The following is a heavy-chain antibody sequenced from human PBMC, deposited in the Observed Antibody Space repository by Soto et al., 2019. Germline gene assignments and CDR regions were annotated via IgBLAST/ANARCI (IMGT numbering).Heavy chain of an antibody. D-gene: IGHD2-2*02. V-gene: IGHV1-18*01. CDR2: ISAYNGNT. CDR3: ARGGYCISTSCYTPGYWLDP. J-gene: IGHJ5*02. CDR1: GYTFTSYC. Sequence: ASVKVSCNASGYTFTSYCISWVRQAPGQGLEWMGWISAYNGNTNYAQKLQGRVTMTTDTSTSTAYMELRSLRSDDTAVYYCARGGYCISTSCYTPGYWLDPWGQGTLVTVSS.